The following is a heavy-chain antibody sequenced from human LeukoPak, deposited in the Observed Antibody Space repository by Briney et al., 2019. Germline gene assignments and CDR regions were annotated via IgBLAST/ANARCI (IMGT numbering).Heavy chain of an antibody. CDR1: GFSFSDYY. CDR2: ISSSGDTM. Sequence: PGGSLRLSCAASGFSFSDYYMSWIRQAPGKGLEWVSYISSSGDTMSYADSVKGRFTISRGNAKNSLYLQMSSLRAEDAAIYYCARVMGNYASDYWGQGALVTVSS. V-gene: IGHV3-11*04. D-gene: IGHD1-7*01. CDR3: ARVMGNYASDY. J-gene: IGHJ4*02.